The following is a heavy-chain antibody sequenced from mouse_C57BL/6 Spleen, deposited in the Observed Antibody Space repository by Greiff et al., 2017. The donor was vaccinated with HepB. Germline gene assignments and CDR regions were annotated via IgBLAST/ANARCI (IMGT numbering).Heavy chain of an antibody. CDR1: GYTFTSYW. CDR2: IDPSDSET. Sequence: VQLQQPGAELVRPGSSVKLSCKASGYTFTSYWMHWVKQRPIQGLEWIGNIDPSDSETHYNQKFKDKATLTVDKSSSTAYMQLSSLTSEDSAVYYCAIGYDEAWFAYWGQGTLVTVSA. V-gene: IGHV1-52*01. J-gene: IGHJ3*01. D-gene: IGHD2-2*01. CDR3: AIGYDEAWFAY.